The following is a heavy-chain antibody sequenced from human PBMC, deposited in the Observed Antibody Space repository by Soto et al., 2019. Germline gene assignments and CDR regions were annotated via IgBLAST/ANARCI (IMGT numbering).Heavy chain of an antibody. D-gene: IGHD6-6*01. Sequence: GGPQRHSYAVFGFTFHTFGMHWVRQAPGKGLEWVAVIYSGGSTYYADSVKGRFTISRDNSKNTLYLQMNSLRAEDTAVYYCAKSITARPFDYWGQGALVTVSS. CDR2: IYSGGST. CDR1: GFTFHTFG. J-gene: IGHJ4*02. CDR3: AKSITARPFDY. V-gene: IGHV3-NL1*01.